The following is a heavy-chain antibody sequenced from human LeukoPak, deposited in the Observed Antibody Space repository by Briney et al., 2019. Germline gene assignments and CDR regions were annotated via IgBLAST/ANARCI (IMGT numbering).Heavy chain of an antibody. CDR2: ISSSSSYT. J-gene: IGHJ3*02. V-gene: IGHV3-11*05. Sequence: PGGSLRLSCAASGFTFSDYYMSWIRQAPGKGLEWVSYISSSSSYTNYADSVKGRFTISRDNAKNSLYLQMNSLRVEDTAVYYCARGEFMVRGVIGAFDIWGQGTMVTVSS. D-gene: IGHD3-10*01. CDR3: ARGEFMVRGVIGAFDI. CDR1: GFTFSDYY.